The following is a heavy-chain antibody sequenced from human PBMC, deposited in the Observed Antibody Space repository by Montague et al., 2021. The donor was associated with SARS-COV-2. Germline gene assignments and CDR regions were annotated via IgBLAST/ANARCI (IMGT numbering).Heavy chain of an antibody. J-gene: IGHJ4*02. CDR1: GFTFSSYA. CDR3: ARYSSSSTTPFDY. D-gene: IGHD6-6*01. CDR2: ISGSGGST. V-gene: IGHV3-23*01. Sequence: SLRLSCAASGFTFSSYAMSWVRQAPGKGPEWVSAISGSGGSTYFADSVKGRFTISRDNSKNTLYLQMHSLRAEDTAVYYCARYSSSSTTPFDYWGQGTLVTVSS.